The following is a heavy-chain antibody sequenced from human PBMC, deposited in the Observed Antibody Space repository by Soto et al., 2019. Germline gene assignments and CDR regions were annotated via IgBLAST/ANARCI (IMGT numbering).Heavy chain of an antibody. J-gene: IGHJ5*02. D-gene: IGHD5-12*01. CDR3: ERRKVVATTINWFDP. Sequence: QVQLVQSGAEVKKPGASVKVSCKASGYTFTGYYMHWVRQAPGQGLEWMGWINPNSGGTNYAQKFQGRVTMTRDTSISTAYMELSRLRFDDTAVYYCERRKVVATTINWFDPWGQGTLVTVSS. CDR2: INPNSGGT. CDR1: GYTFTGYY. V-gene: IGHV1-2*02.